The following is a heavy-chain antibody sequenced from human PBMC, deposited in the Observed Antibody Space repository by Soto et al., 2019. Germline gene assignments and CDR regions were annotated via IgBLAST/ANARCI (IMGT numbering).Heavy chain of an antibody. CDR1: GFTFSSYS. J-gene: IGHJ5*02. D-gene: IGHD3-22*01. Sequence: GGSLRLSCAASGFTFSSYSMNWVRQAPGKGLEWVSYISSSSSTIYYADSVKGRFTISRDNAKNSLYLQMNSLRDEDTAVYYCARLDDSSGKGVNWFDPWGQGTLVTVSS. CDR3: ARLDDSSGKGVNWFDP. CDR2: ISSSSSTI. V-gene: IGHV3-48*02.